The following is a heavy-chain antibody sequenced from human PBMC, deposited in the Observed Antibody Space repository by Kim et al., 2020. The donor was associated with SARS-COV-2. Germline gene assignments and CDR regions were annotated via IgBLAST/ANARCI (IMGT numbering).Heavy chain of an antibody. CDR3: ARATKLWGADNWFDP. J-gene: IGHJ5*02. V-gene: IGHV3-74*01. Sequence: DSVVGRFPIARDNTRNTLYLQMNSLRVEDTALYYCARATKLWGADNWFDPWGQGTLVTVSS. D-gene: IGHD3-10*01.